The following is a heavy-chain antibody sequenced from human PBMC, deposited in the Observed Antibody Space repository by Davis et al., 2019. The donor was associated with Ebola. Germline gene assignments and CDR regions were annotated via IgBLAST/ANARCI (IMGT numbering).Heavy chain of an antibody. CDR1: GFTFSSYE. J-gene: IGHJ6*02. CDR2: ISSSGSTI. V-gene: IGHV3-48*03. D-gene: IGHD6-19*01. CDR3: AKARGWIYYYYYGMDV. Sequence: GESLKISCAASGFTFSSYEMNWVRQAPGKGLEWVSYISSSGSTIYYADSVKGRFTISRDNSKNTLYLQMNSLRAEDTAVYYCAKARGWIYYYYYGMDVWGQGTTVTVSS.